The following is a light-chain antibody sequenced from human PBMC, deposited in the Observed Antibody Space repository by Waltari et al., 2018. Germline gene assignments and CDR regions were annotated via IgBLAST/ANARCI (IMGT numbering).Light chain of an antibody. CDR2: WAA. CDR3: QQYYSSPPWT. J-gene: IGKJ1*01. CDR1: QSVLHSPNNKNY. Sequence: DIVMTQSPDSLAVSLGERATINCKSSQSVLHSPNNKNYLAWYQQKPGQPPNLLIYWAATREAGVADRVSGSGSGTDFTLTISSLQAEDVAVYYCQQYYSSPPWTFGQGTKVEIK. V-gene: IGKV4-1*01.